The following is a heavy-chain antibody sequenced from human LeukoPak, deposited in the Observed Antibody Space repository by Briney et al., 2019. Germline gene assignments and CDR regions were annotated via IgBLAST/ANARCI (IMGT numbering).Heavy chain of an antibody. V-gene: IGHV4-34*01. Sequence: SETLSLTCAVYGGSFSDYYWSWIRQPPGKRLECIGEINHSGSINYTPSLKSRVTLSVDTSKNQFSLKVTSTTAADTALYYCARGRVVGDYVIDSWGQGALVTVSS. D-gene: IGHD3-16*01. J-gene: IGHJ4*02. CDR3: ARGRVVGDYVIDS. CDR2: INHSGSI. CDR1: GGSFSDYY.